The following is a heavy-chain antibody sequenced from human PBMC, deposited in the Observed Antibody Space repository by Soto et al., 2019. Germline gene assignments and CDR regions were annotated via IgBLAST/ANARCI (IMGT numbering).Heavy chain of an antibody. J-gene: IGHJ5*02. V-gene: IGHV4-59*01. CDR2: IYYSGST. Sequence: PSETLSLTCTVSGGSISSYYWSWIRQPPGKGLEWIGYIYYSGSTNYNPSLKSRVTISVDTSKNQFSLKLSSVTAADTAVYYCARVYSAMAAFNWFDPWGQGTLVTVCS. CDR1: GGSISSYY. CDR3: ARVYSAMAAFNWFDP. D-gene: IGHD5-18*01.